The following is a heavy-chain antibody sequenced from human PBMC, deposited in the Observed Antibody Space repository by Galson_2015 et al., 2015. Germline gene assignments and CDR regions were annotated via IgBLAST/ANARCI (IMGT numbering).Heavy chain of an antibody. J-gene: IGHJ6*02. CDR1: GYSFSNYW. CDR3: ARRGPTAVAGSYGMDV. Sequence: QSGAEVKKPGEFLKISCKGSGYSFSNYWIGWVRQMPGKGLEWMGIIYPGDSDTRYSPSFQGQVTISADKSISTAYPQWSSLKASDTAMYYCARRGPTAVAGSYGMDVWGQGTTVTVSS. V-gene: IGHV5-51*03. CDR2: IYPGDSDT. D-gene: IGHD6-19*01.